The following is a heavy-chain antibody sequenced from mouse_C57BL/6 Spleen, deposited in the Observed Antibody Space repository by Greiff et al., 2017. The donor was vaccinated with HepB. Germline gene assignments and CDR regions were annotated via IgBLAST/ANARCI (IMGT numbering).Heavy chain of an antibody. CDR1: GYAFSSSW. V-gene: IGHV1-82*01. D-gene: IGHD2-5*01. J-gene: IGHJ3*01. CDR2: IYPGDGDT. Sequence: VQLQQSGPELVKPGASVKISCKASGYAFSSSWMNWVKQRPGKGLEWIGRIYPGDGDTNYNGKFKGKATLTADKSSSTAYMQLSSLTSEDSAVYFCARDHYSNLQFAYWGQGTLVTVSA. CDR3: ARDHYSNLQFAY.